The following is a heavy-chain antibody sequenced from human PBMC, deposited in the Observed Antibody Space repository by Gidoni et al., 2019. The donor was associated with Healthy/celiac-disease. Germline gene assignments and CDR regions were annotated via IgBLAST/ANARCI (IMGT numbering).Heavy chain of an antibody. Sequence: QVQLVQSGAEVKKPGASVKVSCKASGYTFTSYGTSWVRTAPGQGLDWMGWISAYNGNTNYTQKLQGRVTMTTDTSTSTAYMELRSLRSDDTAVYYCARAPKRITIFGVVKPPYYYGMDVWGQGTTVTVSS. CDR1: GYTFTSYG. V-gene: IGHV1-18*01. J-gene: IGHJ6*02. CDR2: ISAYNGNT. CDR3: ARAPKRITIFGVVKPPYYYGMDV. D-gene: IGHD3-3*01.